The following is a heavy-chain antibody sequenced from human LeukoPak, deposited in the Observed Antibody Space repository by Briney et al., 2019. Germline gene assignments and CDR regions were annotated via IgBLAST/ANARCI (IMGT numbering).Heavy chain of an antibody. J-gene: IGHJ4*02. V-gene: IGHV4-59*01. CDR1: GGSISSYY. CDR3: ARFIVATNANFDY. D-gene: IGHD5-12*01. CDR2: IYYSGST. Sequence: SETLSLTCTVSGGSISSYYWSWIRQPPGKGLEWIGYIYYSGSTNYNPSLKSRGTISVDTSKNQFSLKLSSVTAADTAVYYCARFIVATNANFDYWGQGTLVTVSS.